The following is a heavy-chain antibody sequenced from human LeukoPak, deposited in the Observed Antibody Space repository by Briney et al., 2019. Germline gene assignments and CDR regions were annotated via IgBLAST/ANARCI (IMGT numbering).Heavy chain of an antibody. Sequence: GGSLTLSCAVSGFTSSTAWLTWVRQAPGKGLEWLSVISDSGTSTNYADSVKGRFTISRDNSKNTLYLQMNSLRAEDTAVYYCAKSKPYCSGGSCYPYFDYWGQGTLVTVSS. D-gene: IGHD2-15*01. CDR2: ISDSGTST. CDR1: GFTSSTAW. V-gene: IGHV3-23*01. J-gene: IGHJ4*02. CDR3: AKSKPYCSGGSCYPYFDY.